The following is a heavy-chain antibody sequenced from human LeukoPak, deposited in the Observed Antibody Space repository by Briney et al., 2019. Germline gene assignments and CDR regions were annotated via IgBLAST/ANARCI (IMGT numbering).Heavy chain of an antibody. D-gene: IGHD6-13*01. CDR3: ASPYSSRWYELCY. CDR2: ISSSSSYI. J-gene: IGHJ4*02. V-gene: IGHV3-21*01. Sequence: QSGGSLRLSCAASGFTFSSYSMNWVRQAPGKGLEWVSSISSSSSYIYYADSVKGRFTISRDNAKNSLYPQMNSLRAEDTAVYYCASPYSSRWYELCYWGQGTLVTVSS. CDR1: GFTFSSYS.